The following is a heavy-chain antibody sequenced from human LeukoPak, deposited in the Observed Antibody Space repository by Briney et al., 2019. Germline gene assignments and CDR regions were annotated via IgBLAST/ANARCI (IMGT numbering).Heavy chain of an antibody. Sequence: RASVKVSCKASGYTFTGYYMRWVRQAPEQGLEWMGWINPNSGGTNYAQKFQGRVTMTRDTSISTAYMELSRLRSDDTAVYYCARVSQLLGYYMDVWGKGTTVTVSS. V-gene: IGHV1-2*02. D-gene: IGHD2-2*01. CDR1: GYTFTGYY. CDR2: INPNSGGT. CDR3: ARVSQLLGYYMDV. J-gene: IGHJ6*03.